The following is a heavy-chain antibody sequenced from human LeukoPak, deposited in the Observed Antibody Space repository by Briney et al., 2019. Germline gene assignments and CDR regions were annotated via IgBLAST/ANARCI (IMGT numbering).Heavy chain of an antibody. CDR1: GFTFSSYS. CDR2: ISSSSSYI. CDR3: ARGLLDYYGSGSSNYYGMDV. D-gene: IGHD3-10*01. Sequence: GGSLRLSCAASGFTFSSYSMNWVRQAPGKGLEWVSSISSSSSYIYYADSVKGRFTISRDNAKNPLYLQMNSLRAEDTAVYYCARGLLDYYGSGSSNYYGMDVWGQGTTVTVSS. V-gene: IGHV3-21*01. J-gene: IGHJ6*02.